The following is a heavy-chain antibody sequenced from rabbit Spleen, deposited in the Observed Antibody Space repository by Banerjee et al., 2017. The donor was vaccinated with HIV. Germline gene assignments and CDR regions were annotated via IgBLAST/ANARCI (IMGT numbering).Heavy chain of an antibody. Sequence: QEQLVESGGGLVKPGASLTLTCAASGFSFNSGYDMCWVRRAPGKGLEWVACAYAGSSDSTYSATWAKGRFTISKTSSTTVTLQMTSLTAADTATYFCARDAGTSFSTYGMDLWGQGTLVTVS. CDR3: ARDAGTSFSTYGMDL. D-gene: IGHD8-1*01. J-gene: IGHJ6*01. CDR1: GFSFNSGYD. CDR2: AYAGSSDST. V-gene: IGHV1S45*01.